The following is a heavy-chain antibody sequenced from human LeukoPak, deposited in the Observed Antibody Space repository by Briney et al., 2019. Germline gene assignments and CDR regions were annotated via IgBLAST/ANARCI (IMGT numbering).Heavy chain of an antibody. CDR2: INHSGST. CDR3: ARGYSSSWRTIDY. CDR1: GGSFSGYY. J-gene: IGHJ4*02. Sequence: PSETLSLTCAVYGGSFSGYYWSWIRQPPGKGLEWIGEINHSGSTNYNPSLKSRVTISVDTSKNQFSLKLSSVTAADTAVYYCARGYSSSWRTIDYWDQGTLVTVSS. D-gene: IGHD6-13*01. V-gene: IGHV4-34*01.